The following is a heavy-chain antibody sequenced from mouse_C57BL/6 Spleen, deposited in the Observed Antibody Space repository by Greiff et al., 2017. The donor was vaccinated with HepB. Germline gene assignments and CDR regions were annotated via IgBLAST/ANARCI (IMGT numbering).Heavy chain of an antibody. CDR3: ARSTALAY. V-gene: IGHV1-42*01. J-gene: IGHJ3*01. D-gene: IGHD3-2*01. Sequence: EVKLMESGPELVKPGASVKISCKASGYSFTGYYMNWVKQSPEKSLEWIGEINPSTGGTTYNQKFKAKATLTVDKSSSTAYMQLKSLTSEDSAVYYCARSTALAYWGQGTLVTVSA. CDR1: GYSFTGYY. CDR2: INPSTGGT.